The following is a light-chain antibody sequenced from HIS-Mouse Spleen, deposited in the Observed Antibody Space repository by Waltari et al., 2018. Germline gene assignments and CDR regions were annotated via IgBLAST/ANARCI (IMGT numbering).Light chain of an antibody. Sequence: AIRMTQSPSSFSASTGDRVTITCRASHGISSYLAWYQQKPGKAPKLLIYAASTLQSGVPSRFSGSGSGTDFTLTISCLQSEDFATYYCQQYYSYLPITFGQGTRLEIK. CDR2: AAS. V-gene: IGKV1-8*01. J-gene: IGKJ5*01. CDR3: QQYYSYLPIT. CDR1: HGISSY.